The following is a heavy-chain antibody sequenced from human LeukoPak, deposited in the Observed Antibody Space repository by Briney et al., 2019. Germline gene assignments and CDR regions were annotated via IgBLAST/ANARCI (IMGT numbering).Heavy chain of an antibody. CDR1: GFTFSGFY. CDR2: ISGGGDSI. D-gene: IGHD3-3*01. Sequence: GGSLRLSCAGSGFTFSGFYMSWIRQAPGKGLEWVSYISGGGDSIHYADSVKGRFTISRDNTKNSLYLQMNSLRAEDTAVFYCARDQYDTWSRRGNFDSWGQGTLVIVSS. J-gene: IGHJ4*02. CDR3: ARDQYDTWSRRGNFDS. V-gene: IGHV3-11*01.